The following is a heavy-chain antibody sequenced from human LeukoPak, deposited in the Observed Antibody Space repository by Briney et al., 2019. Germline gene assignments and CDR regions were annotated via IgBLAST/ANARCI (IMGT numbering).Heavy chain of an antibody. V-gene: IGHV3-23*01. D-gene: IGHD6-13*01. CDR2: ISGSGIST. Sequence: GGSLRLSCAASGFTFSSYALSWVRQAPGKGLDWVSAISGSGISTYYADSVKGRFTISRDNSENTLYLQMNRLRAEDTARYYCAKDRQQLANLDYWGQGTLVTVSS. CDR1: GFTFSSYA. CDR3: AKDRQQLANLDY. J-gene: IGHJ4*02.